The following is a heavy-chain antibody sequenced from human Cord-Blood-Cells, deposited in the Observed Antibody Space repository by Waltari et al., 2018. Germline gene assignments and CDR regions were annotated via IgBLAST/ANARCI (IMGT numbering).Heavy chain of an antibody. CDR1: GYTLTYLS. CDR2: FDPEDGET. Sequence: QVQLVQSGAEVKKPGASVRGSCQVCGYTLTYLSMHWERQAPGKGLEWMGGFDPEDGETIYAQKFQGRVTMTEDTSTDTAYMELSSLRSEDTAVYYCATSYNWGSRGLFDYWSQGTLVTVSS. D-gene: IGHD7-27*01. J-gene: IGHJ4*02. V-gene: IGHV1-24*01. CDR3: ATSYNWGSRGLFDY.